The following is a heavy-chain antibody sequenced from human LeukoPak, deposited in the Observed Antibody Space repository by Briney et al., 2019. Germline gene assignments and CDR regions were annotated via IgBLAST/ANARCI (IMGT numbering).Heavy chain of an antibody. CDR3: ARRNGGMAGYFD. Sequence: SQTLSLTCTVSGDSISSGGYYWTWLRQHPGKGLEWIGYIYHSGSTFYNPSLKSRVTMSVDTSKNQFSLKLSSVTAADTAVYYCARRNGGMAGYFDWGQGTLVTVS. CDR1: GDSISSGGYY. CDR2: IYHSGST. J-gene: IGHJ4*02. V-gene: IGHV4-31*03. D-gene: IGHD2-15*01.